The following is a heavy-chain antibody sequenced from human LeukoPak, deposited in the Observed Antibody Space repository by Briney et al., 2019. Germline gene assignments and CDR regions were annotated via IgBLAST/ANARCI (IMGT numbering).Heavy chain of an antibody. CDR3: VTRGWADYYYYMDV. V-gene: IGHV3-21*01. D-gene: IGHD6-19*01. CDR2: INSDRLYI. CDR1: GFAFSRYS. J-gene: IGHJ6*03. Sequence: PGGSLRLSCAASGFAFSRYSMNWVRQAPGKGLEWVASINSDRLYIYYADSVRGRFTISRDNAKNSLYLQMNSLRAEDTAVYYCVTRGWADYYYYMDVWGKGPTVTVSS.